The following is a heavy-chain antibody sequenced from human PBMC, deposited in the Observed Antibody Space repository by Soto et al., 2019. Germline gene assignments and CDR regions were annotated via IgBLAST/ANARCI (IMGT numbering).Heavy chain of an antibody. CDR2: IIPISGAA. V-gene: IGHV1-69*18. CDR1: GGTFSNYV. J-gene: IGHJ4*02. D-gene: IGHD3-10*01. CDR3: ATELGENPASPFDA. Sequence: QVQLVQSGAEVKKPGSSVKVSCKASGGTFSNYVVNWVRQAPGQGLEWMGRIIPISGAANYAQKFQGRVTITADESTSTVYMELSSLRSDDTAVYFCATELGENPASPFDAWGQGNLVTVSS.